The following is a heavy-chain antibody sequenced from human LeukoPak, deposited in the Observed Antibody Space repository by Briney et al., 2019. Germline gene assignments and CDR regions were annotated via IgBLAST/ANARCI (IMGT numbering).Heavy chain of an antibody. D-gene: IGHD1-1*01. CDR3: ATEPTRTPYYYMDV. Sequence: SETLSLTCAVYGGSFSGYYWSWIRQPPGKGLEWIGEINHSGSTNYNPSLKSRVTLSVDTSRNQLSLILNSVTAADTAVFYCATEPTRTPYYYMDVWGKGTTVIVSS. CDR1: GGSFSGYY. CDR2: INHSGST. V-gene: IGHV4-34*01. J-gene: IGHJ6*03.